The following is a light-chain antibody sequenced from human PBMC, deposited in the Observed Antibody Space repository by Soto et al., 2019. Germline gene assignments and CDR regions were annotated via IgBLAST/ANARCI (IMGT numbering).Light chain of an antibody. CDR3: QQNDKLPLT. J-gene: IGKJ4*01. Sequence: EIVMTQSPATLSVSPGERATLSCRASQSVSSKLAWYQKKVGQAPRLLIYGASTMAAGIPARFSGSGSGTEFTLTISTLQSEDFEVYKCQQNDKLPLTLGGVAKVEIK. CDR1: QSVSSK. CDR2: GAS. V-gene: IGKV3-15*01.